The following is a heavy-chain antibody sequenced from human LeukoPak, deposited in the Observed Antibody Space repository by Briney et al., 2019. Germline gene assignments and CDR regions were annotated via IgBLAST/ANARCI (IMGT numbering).Heavy chain of an antibody. CDR2: ISYDGSNK. CDR1: GFTFSSYG. CDR3: AKSYYYDKLAYY. Sequence: PGRSLRLSCAASGFTFSSYGTHWVRQAPGKGLEWVAVISYDGSNKYYADSVKGRFTISRDNSKNTLYLQMNSLRAEDTAVYYCAKSYYYDKLAYYWGQGTLVTVSS. D-gene: IGHD3-22*01. J-gene: IGHJ4*02. V-gene: IGHV3-30*18.